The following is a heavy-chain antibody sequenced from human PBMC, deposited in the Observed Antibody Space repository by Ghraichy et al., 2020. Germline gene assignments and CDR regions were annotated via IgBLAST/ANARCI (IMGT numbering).Heavy chain of an antibody. J-gene: IGHJ4*02. CDR1: GGSITSYY. V-gene: IGHV4-59*01. D-gene: IGHD2-15*01. Sequence: SETLSLTCTVSGGSITSYYWSWIRQPPGKGLEWIGYIYYSGSANYNPSLKSRVTISVDTSKNQFSLKLSSVTAADTAVYYCAGLSGPEYYFDSWGQGTLVTVSS. CDR3: AGLSGPEYYFDS. CDR2: IYYSGSA.